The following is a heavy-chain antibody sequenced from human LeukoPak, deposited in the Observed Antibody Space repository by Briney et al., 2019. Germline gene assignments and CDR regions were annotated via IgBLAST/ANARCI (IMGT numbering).Heavy chain of an antibody. D-gene: IGHD3-10*01. CDR2: ISRLGT. J-gene: IGHJ6*04. CDR3: AKDRHFEGSGSSTWEWDV. Sequence: GGSLRLSCSASGFMFSRYSMYWVRQAQGKGLEWVSGISRLGTFYSDSVKGGFTISRDNSRNTLSLQMTILRAEDTAVYYCAKDRHFEGSGSSTWEWDVWGKGTTVTISS. CDR1: GFMFSRYS. V-gene: IGHV3-23*01.